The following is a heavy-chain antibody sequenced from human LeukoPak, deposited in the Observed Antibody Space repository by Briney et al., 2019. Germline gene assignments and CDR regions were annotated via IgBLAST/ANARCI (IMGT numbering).Heavy chain of an antibody. CDR3: ASNTNYYENTGHYVLDS. CDR1: GGTFSTYA. CDR2: IIPILGTA. Sequence: ASVKVSCKASGGTFSTYAISWVRRAPGQGLEWMGGIIPILGTANYAQKFKGRVTITADEFTGTAYMELSSLRSEDTAVFYCASNTNYYENTGHYVLDSWGQGTLVTVSS. D-gene: IGHD3-22*01. J-gene: IGHJ5*01. V-gene: IGHV1-69*13.